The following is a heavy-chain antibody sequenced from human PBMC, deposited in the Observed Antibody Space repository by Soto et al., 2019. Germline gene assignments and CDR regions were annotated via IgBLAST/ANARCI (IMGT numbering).Heavy chain of an antibody. J-gene: IGHJ5*02. CDR3: ARDFMARGRDSNWFDP. Sequence: PGGSLSLACTASGFIFLSDWIHWFRPAPGKGPVLVGRINVDGRNTRYTDSVKGRFTISRDNAKNTLYLQMDSLRAEDTAVYYCARDFMARGRDSNWFDPWGQGTVVTVSS. D-gene: IGHD3-10*01. CDR2: INVDGRNT. V-gene: IGHV3-74*01. CDR1: GFIFLSDW.